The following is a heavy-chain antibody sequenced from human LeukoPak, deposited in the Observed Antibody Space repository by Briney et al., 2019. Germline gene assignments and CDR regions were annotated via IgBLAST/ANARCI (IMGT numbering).Heavy chain of an antibody. Sequence: GESLKISCKGSGYSFTSYWIGWVRQMPGKGLEWMGIIYPGDSDTRYSPSFQGQVTISADKSINTAYLQWSSLKASDTAMYYCARRSGSGNYYSTFDIWGQGTMVTVSS. V-gene: IGHV5-51*01. CDR2: IYPGDSDT. J-gene: IGHJ3*02. CDR3: ARRSGSGNYYSTFDI. D-gene: IGHD3-10*01. CDR1: GYSFTSYW.